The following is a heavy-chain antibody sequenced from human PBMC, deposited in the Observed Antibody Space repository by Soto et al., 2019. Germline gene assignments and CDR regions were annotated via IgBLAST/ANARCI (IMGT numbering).Heavy chain of an antibody. J-gene: IGHJ3*02. Sequence: GGSLRLSCAASGFTFSNYGMHWVRQAPGKGLEWVAVIWYDGSNKYYADSVKGRFTISRDNSKNTLYLQMNSLRAEDTAVYYWARDQLAAAGTFDIWGQGTMVTVSS. CDR3: ARDQLAAAGTFDI. CDR1: GFTFSNYG. CDR2: IWYDGSNK. V-gene: IGHV3-33*01. D-gene: IGHD6-13*01.